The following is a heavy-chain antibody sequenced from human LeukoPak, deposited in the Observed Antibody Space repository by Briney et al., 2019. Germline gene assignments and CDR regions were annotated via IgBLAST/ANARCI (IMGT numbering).Heavy chain of an antibody. CDR1: GYTFNDFY. Sequence: ASVKVSCKASGYTFNDFYVHWVRQAPGQGLEWMGCINPKIADTIYAQSVRGRVPMTRDTSITTAYLELSSLRSDDTAVYYCAKGPSYDFWSGYSDYRGQGTLVTVSS. D-gene: IGHD3-3*01. V-gene: IGHV1-2*02. J-gene: IGHJ4*02. CDR2: INPKIADT. CDR3: AKGPSYDFWSGYSDY.